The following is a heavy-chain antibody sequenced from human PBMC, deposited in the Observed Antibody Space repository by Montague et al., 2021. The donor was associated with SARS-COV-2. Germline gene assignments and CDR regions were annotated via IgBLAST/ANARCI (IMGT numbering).Heavy chain of an antibody. CDR1: GGSISSSSYY. CDR2: IYYSGST. D-gene: IGHD6-19*01. Sequence: SETLSLTCTVSGGSISSSSYYWGWIRQPPGKGLEWIGSIYYSGSTYYNPSLKSRVTISVDTSKNQFSLKLSSVTAADTAVYYCARQSGRLWGIAVAGAFDYWGQGQWSPS. J-gene: IGHJ4*02. CDR3: ARQSGRLWGIAVAGAFDY. V-gene: IGHV4-39*01.